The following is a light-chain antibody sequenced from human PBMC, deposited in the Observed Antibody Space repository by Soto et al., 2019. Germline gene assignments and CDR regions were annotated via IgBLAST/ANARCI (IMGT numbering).Light chain of an antibody. CDR2: DVS. J-gene: IGKJ1*01. CDR1: QGVSSR. CDR3: QQYTDWPPWT. V-gene: IGKV3-15*01. Sequence: EIVMTQSPATLAVSPGERATLSCRASQGVSSRLAWYQQKPGQAPRLLIYDVSTRASDTPARFSGSGSGTEFTLTISSLQSEDFAIYYWQQYTDWPPWTFGQGTKVEIK.